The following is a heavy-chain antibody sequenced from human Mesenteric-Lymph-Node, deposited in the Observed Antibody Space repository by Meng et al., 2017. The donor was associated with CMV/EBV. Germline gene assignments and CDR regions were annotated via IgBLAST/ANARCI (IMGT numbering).Heavy chain of an antibody. CDR3: AFIVPPAIRDQYSGVDV. CDR2: VIPLFGTP. D-gene: IGHD2-2*02. J-gene: IGHJ6*02. Sequence: FTNFGLTWVRQAPGQGLEWMGGVIPLFGTPNYAQKFQGRVTIITDESTSTVYMELSSLRSEDTAMYYCAFIVPPAIRDQYSGVDVWGQGTTVTVSS. V-gene: IGHV1-69*05. CDR1: FTNFG.